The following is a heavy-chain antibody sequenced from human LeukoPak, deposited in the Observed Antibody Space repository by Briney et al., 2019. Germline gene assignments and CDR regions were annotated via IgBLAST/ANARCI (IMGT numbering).Heavy chain of an antibody. Sequence: PGVSLRLSCAACGFTFNSCAMSWVRQAQGKGLEWVSAISGSGGSTYYADSVKGQFTISRDNSQNTLYLQMNSLRAEDTAVYYCAKDLGSWFGELQYYFDYWGQGTLVTVSS. CDR1: GFTFNSCA. CDR2: ISGSGGST. CDR3: AKDLGSWFGELQYYFDY. V-gene: IGHV3-23*01. J-gene: IGHJ4*02. D-gene: IGHD3-10*01.